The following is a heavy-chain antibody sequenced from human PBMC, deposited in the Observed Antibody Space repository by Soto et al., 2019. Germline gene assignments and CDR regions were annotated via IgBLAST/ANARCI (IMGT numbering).Heavy chain of an antibody. CDR1: GGTFSSYA. J-gene: IGHJ4*02. CDR3: ARFEYSYGSIDY. CDR2: IIPIFGTA. V-gene: IGHV1-69*13. Sequence: SVKVSCKASGGTFSSYAISWVRQAPGQGLEWMGGIIPIFGTANYAQKFQGRVTITADESTSTAYMELSSLRSEDTAVYYCARFEYSYGSIDYWGQGTLVTVSS. D-gene: IGHD5-18*01.